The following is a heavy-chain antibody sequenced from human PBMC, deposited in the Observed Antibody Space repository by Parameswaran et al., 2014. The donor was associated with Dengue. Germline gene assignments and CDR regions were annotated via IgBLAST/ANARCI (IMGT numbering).Heavy chain of an antibody. D-gene: IGHD6-13*01. J-gene: IGHJ6*02. CDR2: IYYSGST. V-gene: IGHV4-59*01. Sequence: RWIRQPPGKGLEWIGYIYYSGSTNYNPSLKSRVTISVDTSKNQFSLKLSSVTAADTAVYYCARGASSSWYGTNYYGMDVWGQGPRSPSP. CDR3: ARGASSSWYGTNYYGMDV.